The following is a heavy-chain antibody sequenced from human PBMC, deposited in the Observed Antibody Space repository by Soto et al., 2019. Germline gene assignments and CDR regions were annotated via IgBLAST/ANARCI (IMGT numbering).Heavy chain of an antibody. J-gene: IGHJ4*02. CDR1: GYTFTSYD. CDR2: IIPSVGST. Sequence: GASVKVSCKASGYTFTSYDMHWVRQAPGQGLEWMGIIIPSVGSTSYAQKFQGRVTITTDESTSTAYMELSSLRSEDTAVYYCVSLVVTASSGIYFHSWGEAPPVTVSS. CDR3: VSLVVTASSGIYFHS. D-gene: IGHD3-22*01. V-gene: IGHV1-46*01.